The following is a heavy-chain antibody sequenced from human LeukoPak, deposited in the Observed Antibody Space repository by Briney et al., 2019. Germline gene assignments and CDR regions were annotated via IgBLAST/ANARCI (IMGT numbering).Heavy chain of an antibody. D-gene: IGHD6-6*01. CDR1: GFTFSNDW. V-gene: IGHV3-74*01. J-gene: IGHJ4*02. CDR2: ISSDGTTT. Sequence: WGSLRLSCAVSGFTFSNDWMHWVRQAPGKGLVWVSRISSDGTTTNYADSVKGRFTISRDNAKNTLYLQMDSLRVEDTAVYYCAGSRSFDYWGQRTLVTVSS. CDR3: AGSRSFDY.